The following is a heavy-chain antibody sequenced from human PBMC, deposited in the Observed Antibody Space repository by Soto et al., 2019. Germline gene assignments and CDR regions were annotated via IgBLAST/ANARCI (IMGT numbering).Heavy chain of an antibody. CDR2: IYHSGST. J-gene: IGHJ4*02. CDR3: ARVLLRGYEVGAPTQIDY. D-gene: IGHD1-26*01. Sequence: PSETLSLTCAVSGCSISSSNWWSWVRQPPGKGLEWIGEIYHSGSTNYNPSLKSRVTISVDKSKNQFSLKLSSVTAADTAVYYCARVLLRGYEVGAPTQIDYWGQGTLVTVSS. V-gene: IGHV4-4*02. CDR1: GCSISSSNW.